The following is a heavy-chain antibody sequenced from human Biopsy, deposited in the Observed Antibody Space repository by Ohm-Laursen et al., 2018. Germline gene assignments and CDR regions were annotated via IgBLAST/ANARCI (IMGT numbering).Heavy chain of an antibody. D-gene: IGHD6-19*01. V-gene: IGHV1-46*01. CDR1: GYSFTSYY. J-gene: IGHJ4*02. CDR2: INPSGSTT. Sequence: GASVKASCKVSGYSFTSYYMHWVRQAPGQGLEWMGMINPSGSTTSYPQIFQGRVTMTRDTSKSTVYMELSSLRSADTAVCFCARNTGWYGDLYYFDYWGQGTLVTVSS. CDR3: ARNTGWYGDLYYFDY.